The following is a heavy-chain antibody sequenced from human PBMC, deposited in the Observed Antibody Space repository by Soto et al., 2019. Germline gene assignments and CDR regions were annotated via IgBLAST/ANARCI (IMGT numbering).Heavy chain of an antibody. CDR1: GGSISSYY. V-gene: IGHV4-59*12. CDR2: IYYSGST. Sequence: SETLSLTCTVSGGSISSYYWSWIRQPPGKGLEWIGYIYYSGSTNYNPSLKSRVTISVDTSKNQFSLKLSSVTAADTAVYYCAAWYDSSGYSRHAFDIWDQGTLVTVSS. CDR3: AAWYDSSGYSRHAFDI. J-gene: IGHJ3*02. D-gene: IGHD3-22*01.